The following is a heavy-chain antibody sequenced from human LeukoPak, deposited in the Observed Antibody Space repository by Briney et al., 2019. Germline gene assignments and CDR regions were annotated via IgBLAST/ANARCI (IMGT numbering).Heavy chain of an antibody. CDR3: VRIGLGFDY. D-gene: IGHD2-15*01. CDR1: GYSISSGYY. J-gene: IGHJ4*02. V-gene: IGHV4-38-2*01. Sequence: SETLSLTCAVSGYSISSGYYWGWIRQPPEKGLEWSGSIYHSGSTYYNPSLKSRVTISVDTSKNQFSLKLSSVSAADTAVYYCVRIGLGFDYWGQGTLVTVSS. CDR2: IYHSGST.